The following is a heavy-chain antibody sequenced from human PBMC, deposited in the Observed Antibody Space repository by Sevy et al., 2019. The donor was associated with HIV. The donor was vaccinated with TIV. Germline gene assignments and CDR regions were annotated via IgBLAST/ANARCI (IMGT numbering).Heavy chain of an antibody. J-gene: IGHJ4*02. CDR3: AKGFGLGGGGGIHY. D-gene: IGHD3-16*01. CDR2: INWNSGTT. CDR1: GFTFDDYA. Sequence: GGSLRLSCAASGFTFDDYAMHWVRQAPGKGLEWVSGINWNSGTTGYADSVKGRFTISRDNAKNSLYLQMNSLRPEDTALYYGAKGFGLGGGGGIHYWGQGTLVTVSS. V-gene: IGHV3-9*01.